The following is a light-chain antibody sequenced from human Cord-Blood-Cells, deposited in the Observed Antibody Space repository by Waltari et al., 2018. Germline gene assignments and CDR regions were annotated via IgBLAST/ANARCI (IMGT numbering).Light chain of an antibody. J-gene: IGLJ1*01. CDR2: EVS. Sequence: QSALTQPASVSGSPGQSLTISCTGTSSDVGGYHYVSWYQQHPGKAPKLMIYEVSNRPSGVSNRFSGSKSGNTASLTISGLQAEDEADYYCSSYTSSSTPYVFGTGTKVTVL. V-gene: IGLV2-14*01. CDR1: SSDVGGYHY. CDR3: SSYTSSSTPYV.